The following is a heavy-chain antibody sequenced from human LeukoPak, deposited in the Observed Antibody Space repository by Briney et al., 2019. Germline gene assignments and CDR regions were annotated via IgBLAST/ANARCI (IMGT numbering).Heavy chain of an antibody. CDR3: AKAPFHRYCSGGSCYSDY. Sequence: GGSLRLSCAASGFTFSRYAMSWVRQAQGKGLKWDSAISGSGGRTYYADSEKGRFTISRDNSKNTLCLQMNSLRAEDTAVYYCAKAPFHRYCSGGSCYSDYWGQGTLVTVSS. D-gene: IGHD2-15*01. J-gene: IGHJ4*02. V-gene: IGHV3-23*01. CDR1: GFTFSRYA. CDR2: ISGSGGRT.